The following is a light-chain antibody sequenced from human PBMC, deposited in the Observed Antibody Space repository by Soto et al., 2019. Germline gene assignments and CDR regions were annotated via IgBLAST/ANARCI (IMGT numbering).Light chain of an antibody. J-gene: IGLJ2*01. CDR3: AAWDDTLSGVI. Sequence: QSVLTQPPSASGTPGQRVTISCSGSNSNIGNNYVFWYQQVPGTAPKVVIYRNNQRPSGVPDRFSSSRSGTSASLAITGLRSEDEADYYCAAWDDTLSGVIFGGGTKLTVL. CDR1: NSNIGNNY. V-gene: IGLV1-47*01. CDR2: RNN.